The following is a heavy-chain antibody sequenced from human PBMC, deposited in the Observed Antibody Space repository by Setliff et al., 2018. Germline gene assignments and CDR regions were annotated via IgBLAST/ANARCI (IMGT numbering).Heavy chain of an antibody. CDR2: IYHSGST. Sequence: PSEILSLTCTVSGYSISSGYYWGWIRQPPGKGLEWIGSIYHSGSTYYNPSLKSRVTISVDTSKNQFSLKLSSVTAADTAVYHCASLMTVSDYWGQGTLVTVSS. V-gene: IGHV4-38-2*02. J-gene: IGHJ4*02. CDR3: ASLMTVSDY. D-gene: IGHD2-21*02. CDR1: GYSISSGYY.